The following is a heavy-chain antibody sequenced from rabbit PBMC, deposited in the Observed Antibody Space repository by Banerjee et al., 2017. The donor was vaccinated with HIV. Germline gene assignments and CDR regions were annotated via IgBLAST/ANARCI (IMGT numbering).Heavy chain of an antibody. Sequence: QEQLVESGGGLVQPGGSLKLSCKASGFSFSPNYWICWVRQAPGKGLEWIGCINTGSGSAYYASWVISRFTITSNTNQNTVTLQMTSLTAADTATYFCAREIYVNDAYATFAYGLWGQGTLVTVS. CDR1: GFSFSPNYW. J-gene: IGHJ3*01. D-gene: IGHD6-1*01. V-gene: IGHV1S45*01. CDR2: INTGSGSA. CDR3: AREIYVNDAYATFAYGL.